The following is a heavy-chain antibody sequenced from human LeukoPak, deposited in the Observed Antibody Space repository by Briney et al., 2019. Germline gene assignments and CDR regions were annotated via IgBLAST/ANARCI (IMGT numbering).Heavy chain of an antibody. J-gene: IGHJ4*02. CDR1: GGTFSSYA. V-gene: IGHV1-69*05. CDR3: ASRPYYYGSGQYYFDY. Sequence: GASVKVSCKASGGTFSSYAISWVRQAPGQGLEWMGRIIPIFGTANYAQKFQGRVTITTDESTSTAYMELSSLRSEDTAVYYCASRPYYYGSGQYYFDYWGQGTLVTVSS. CDR2: IIPIFGTA. D-gene: IGHD3-10*01.